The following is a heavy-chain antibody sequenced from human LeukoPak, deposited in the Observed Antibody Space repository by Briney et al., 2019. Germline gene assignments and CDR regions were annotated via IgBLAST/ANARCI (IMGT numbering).Heavy chain of an antibody. CDR2: IYSGGST. D-gene: IGHD5-18*01. V-gene: IGHV3-53*01. Sequence: GGSLRLSCAASGFTVSSNYMSWVRQAPGKGLEWVSVIYSGGSTYYADSVKGRFTISRDNSKNTLYLQMNSLRAEDTAVYYCARFSGEYSYGNFDYWGQGTLVTVSS. CDR1: GFTVSSNY. J-gene: IGHJ4*02. CDR3: ARFSGEYSYGNFDY.